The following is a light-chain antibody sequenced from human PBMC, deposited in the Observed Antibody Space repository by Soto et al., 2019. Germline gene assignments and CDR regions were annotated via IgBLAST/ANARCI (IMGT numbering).Light chain of an antibody. V-gene: IGKV1-33*01. CDR3: QQYDNLPLT. J-gene: IGKJ4*01. CDR2: DAS. Sequence: DIQMTQSPSSLSASVGDRVTITCQASHDIRNYLNWYQQKPGQAPKLLIHDASRLQTGVPSRFSGSGSGTDFIFTITSLQPDDIATYHRQQYDNLPLTFGGGTKVEI. CDR1: HDIRNY.